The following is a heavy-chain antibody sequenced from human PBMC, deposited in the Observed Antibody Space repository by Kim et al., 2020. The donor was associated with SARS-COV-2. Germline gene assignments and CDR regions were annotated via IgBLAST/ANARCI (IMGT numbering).Heavy chain of an antibody. J-gene: IGHJ4*02. CDR3: ARHSGSSWDYYFDY. D-gene: IGHD6-13*01. CDR1: GGSISSYY. Sequence: SETLSLTCTVSGGSISSYYWSWIRQPPGKGLEWIVYIYYSGSTNYNPSLKSRVTISVDTSKNQFSLKLRSVTAADTAVYYCARHSGSSWDYYFDYWGQGTLVTVSS. CDR2: IYYSGST. V-gene: IGHV4-59*08.